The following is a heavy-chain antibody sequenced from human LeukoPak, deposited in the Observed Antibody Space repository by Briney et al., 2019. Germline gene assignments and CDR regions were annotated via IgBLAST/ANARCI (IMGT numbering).Heavy chain of an antibody. V-gene: IGHV3-15*01. J-gene: IGHJ4*02. Sequence: GGSLRLSCVLSGLTFSDAWMSWVRQAPGKGLEWVGRIRNDRTTDYAAPVQGRFSISRDNSKNTFYLQMNSLRTEDTGMYFCTWMATIFTADYWGQGTLVTVSS. D-gene: IGHD5-12*01. CDR1: GLTFSDAW. CDR3: TWMATIFTADY. CDR2: IRNDRTT.